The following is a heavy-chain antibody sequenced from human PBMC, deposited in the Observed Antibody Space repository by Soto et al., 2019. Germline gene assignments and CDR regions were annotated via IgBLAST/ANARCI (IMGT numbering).Heavy chain of an antibody. CDR2: ISAYIGDT. Sequence: ASVKVSCKTSGYIFSSYGISWVRQAPGQGLEWMGWISAYIGDTKYAQTLQGRVTMTTDTSTKTAYMELRSLRFDDTAVYYCARVAVAGTSPRPHGFDSWRQRTLVTVSS. CDR1: GYIFSSYG. J-gene: IGHJ5*01. V-gene: IGHV1-18*01. D-gene: IGHD6-19*01. CDR3: ARVAVAGTSPRPHGFDS.